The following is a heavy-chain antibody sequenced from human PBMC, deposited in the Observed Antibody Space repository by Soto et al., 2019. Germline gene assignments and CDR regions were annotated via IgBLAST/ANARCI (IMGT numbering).Heavy chain of an antibody. CDR1: GFSLSYG. J-gene: IGHJ4*02. D-gene: IGHD2-15*01. Sequence: VQLLESGGGLVQPGGSLRLSCAASGFSLSYGIHWLRQAPGKGLEWVAYISYDASNKFYADSVKGRFTISRDNSKNTQFLQMTSLRAEDTAVYYCATLVIGYCSGNTCDDYWGQGTLVTVSS. CDR2: ISYDASNK. CDR3: ATLVIGYCSGNTCDDY. V-gene: IGHV3-30*03.